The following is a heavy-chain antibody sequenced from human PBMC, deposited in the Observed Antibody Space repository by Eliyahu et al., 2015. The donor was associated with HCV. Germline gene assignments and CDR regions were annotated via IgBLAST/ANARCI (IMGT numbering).Heavy chain of an antibody. Sequence: SCAASGFTFSSYAMSWVRQAPGKGLEWVSAISGSGGSTYYADSVKGRFTISRDNSKNTLYLQMNSLRAEDTAVYYCAKDFPGGWGGIFGVVTNYGMDVWGQGTTVTVSS. V-gene: IGHV3-23*01. CDR3: AKDFPGGWGGIFGVVTNYGMDV. J-gene: IGHJ6*02. CDR1: GFTFSSYA. D-gene: IGHD3-3*01. CDR2: ISGSGGST.